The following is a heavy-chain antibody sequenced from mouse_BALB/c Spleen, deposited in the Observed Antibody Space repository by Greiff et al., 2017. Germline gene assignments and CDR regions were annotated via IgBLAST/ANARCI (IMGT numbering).Heavy chain of an antibody. V-gene: IGHV1-7*01. CDR3: AAGDYDGRDYFDY. D-gene: IGHD2-4*01. Sequence: QVQLQQSGAELAKPGASVKMSCKASGYTFTSYWMHWVKQRPGQGLEWIGYINPSTGYTEYNQKFKDKATLTADKSSSTAYMQLSSLTSEDSAVYYCAAGDYDGRDYFDYWGQGTTLTVSS. J-gene: IGHJ2*01. CDR1: GYTFTSYW. CDR2: INPSTGYT.